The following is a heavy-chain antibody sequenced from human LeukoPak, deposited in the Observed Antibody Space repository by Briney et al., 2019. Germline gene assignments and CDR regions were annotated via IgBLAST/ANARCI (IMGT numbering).Heavy chain of an antibody. CDR3: ARGRYFYDSSGYYSDY. CDR1: GGSISSGSYY. CDR2: IYTSGST. Sequence: PSETLSLTCTVSGGSISSGSYYWSWIRQPVGKGLEWIGRIYTSGSTNYNPSLKSRVTISVDTSKNQFSLKLSSVTAADTAVYYCARGRYFYDSSGYYSDYWGQGTLVTVSS. D-gene: IGHD3-22*01. J-gene: IGHJ4*02. V-gene: IGHV4-61*02.